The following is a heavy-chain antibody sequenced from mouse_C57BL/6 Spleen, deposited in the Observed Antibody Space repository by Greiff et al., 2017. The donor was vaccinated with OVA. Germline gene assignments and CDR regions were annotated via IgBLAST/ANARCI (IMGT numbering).Heavy chain of an antibody. J-gene: IGHJ3*01. CDR3: TRWWLLREFAY. D-gene: IGHD2-3*01. V-gene: IGHV1-15*01. CDR1: GYTFTDYE. CDR2: IDPETGGT. Sequence: QVQLQQSGAELVRPGASVTLSCKASGYTFTDYEMHWVKQTPVHGLEWIGAIDPETGGTGYNQKFKGKAILTADKSSSTAYMELRSLTSEDSAVYYCTRWWLLREFAYWGQGTLVTVSA.